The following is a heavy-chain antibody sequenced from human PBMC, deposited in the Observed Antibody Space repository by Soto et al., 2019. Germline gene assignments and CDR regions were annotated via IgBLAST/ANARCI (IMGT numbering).Heavy chain of an antibody. CDR1: GESISSSSYY. CDR3: ARQRTTVVTQAYFDN. V-gene: IGHV4-39*01. D-gene: IGHD2-21*02. J-gene: IGHJ4*02. CDR2: IYYSGRT. Sequence: SETLSLTCTVSGESISSSSYYWGWIRQPPGKGLEWIGSIYYSGRTYYNPSFKSRVTISIDTSKNQFSLKLSSVTATDTAVYYCARQRTTVVTQAYFDNWGQGALVTVSS.